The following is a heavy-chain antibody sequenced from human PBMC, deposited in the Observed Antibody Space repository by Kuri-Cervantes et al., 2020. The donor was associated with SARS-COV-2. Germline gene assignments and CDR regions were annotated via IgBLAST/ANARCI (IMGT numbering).Heavy chain of an antibody. CDR2: INCDGSST. D-gene: IGHD3-22*01. V-gene: IGHV3-74*01. J-gene: IGHJ4*02. Sequence: ETLSLTCAASGFTFSSYWMHWVRQAPGKGLVWVSRINCDGSSTSYADSVKGRFTISRDNAKNTLYLQMNSLRAEDTAVYYCARGYDSSGYSLDYWGQGTLVTVSS. CDR3: ARGYDSSGYSLDY. CDR1: GFTFSSYW.